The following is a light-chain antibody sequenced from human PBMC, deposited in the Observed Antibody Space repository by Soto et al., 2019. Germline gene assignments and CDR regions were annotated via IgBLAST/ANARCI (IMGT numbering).Light chain of an antibody. CDR1: SSNIGGNS. Sequence: QSVLTQPSSVSAAPGQKVTISCSGSSSNIGGNSVSWYQQLPGTAPKLLIYDDNKRPSGIPDRFSGSKSGTSATLGITGFQTGDEADYYCGSWDSSLSSYDFATVTKV. CDR2: DDN. CDR3: GSWDSSLSSYD. V-gene: IGLV1-51*01. J-gene: IGLJ1*01.